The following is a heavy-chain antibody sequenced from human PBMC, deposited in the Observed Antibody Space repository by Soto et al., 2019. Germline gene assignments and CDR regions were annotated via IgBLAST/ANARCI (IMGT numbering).Heavy chain of an antibody. CDR1: GYTFTSYG. J-gene: IGHJ4*02. CDR3: ARAIQLSNRGVRGLIDF. Sequence: ASVKVSCKASGYTFTSYGISWVRQAPGQGLEWVGWISPYNGDTNYAQKLQGRVTMTTDTFTSTAYMELRSLISDDTAVYYCARAIQLSNRGVRGLIDFWGQGTRVSVSS. CDR2: ISPYNGDT. D-gene: IGHD2-2*01. V-gene: IGHV1-18*01.